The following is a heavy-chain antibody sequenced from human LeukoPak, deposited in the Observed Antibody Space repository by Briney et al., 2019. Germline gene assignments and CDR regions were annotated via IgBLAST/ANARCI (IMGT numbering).Heavy chain of an antibody. J-gene: IGHJ6*03. V-gene: IGHV4-34*01. CDR1: GGSFSGYY. CDR3: ARLGITMIGRYYYYYMDV. D-gene: IGHD3-22*01. CDR2: INHSGST. Sequence: SETLSLTCAVYGGSFSGYYWSWIRQPPGKGLEWIGEINHSGSTNYNPSLKSRVTISVDTSKNQFSLKLSSVTAADTAVYYCARLGITMIGRYYYYYMDVWGKGTTVTVSS.